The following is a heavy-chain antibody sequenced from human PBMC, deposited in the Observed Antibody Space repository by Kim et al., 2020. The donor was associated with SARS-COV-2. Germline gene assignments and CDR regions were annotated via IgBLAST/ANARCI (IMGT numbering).Heavy chain of an antibody. J-gene: IGHJ6*01. D-gene: IGHD3-9*01. Sequence: GGSLRLSCAASGFTFRSFGRTWVRQAPGKGLEWVATIHSGGADTYYADSVKGRFIISRDNSNNILHLQMNSLRAEDTAFYYLKVSVW. CDR3: KVSV. V-gene: IGHV3-23*01. CDR2: IHSGGADT. CDR1: GFTFRSFG.